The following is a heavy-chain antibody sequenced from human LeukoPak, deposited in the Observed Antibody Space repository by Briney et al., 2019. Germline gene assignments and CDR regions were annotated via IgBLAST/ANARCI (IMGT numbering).Heavy chain of an antibody. CDR1: GGSISSYY. V-gene: IGHV4-59*12. Sequence: SETLSLTCTVSGGSISSYYWSWIRQPPGKGLEWIGYIYYSGSTNYNPSLKSRVTISVDRSKNQFSLKLSSVTAADTAVYYCARAGPDDFPYYYYYMDVWGKGTTVTVSS. J-gene: IGHJ6*03. CDR2: IYYSGST. D-gene: IGHD2-21*02. CDR3: ARAGPDDFPYYYYYMDV.